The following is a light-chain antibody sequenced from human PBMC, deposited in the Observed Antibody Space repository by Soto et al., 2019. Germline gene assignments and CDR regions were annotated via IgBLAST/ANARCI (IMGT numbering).Light chain of an antibody. CDR3: QSYDNSLSVYV. Sequence: QSVLTQPPSVSGAPGQRVTISCTGSSSNIGAHYDVHWYQQLPGTAPKLLIYGNSNRPSGVPDRFSGSKSGTSASLAITGIQAEDEAYYYCQSYDNSLSVYVFGTGTKLTVL. CDR2: GNS. V-gene: IGLV1-40*01. J-gene: IGLJ1*01. CDR1: SSNIGAHYD.